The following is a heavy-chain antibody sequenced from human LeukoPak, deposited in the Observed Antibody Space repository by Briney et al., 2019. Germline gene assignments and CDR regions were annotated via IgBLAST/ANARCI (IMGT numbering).Heavy chain of an antibody. V-gene: IGHV4-4*02. CDR2: IYHSGST. CDR3: ARGDTAMVRGYYYYYMDV. CDR1: GGSISSPVW. J-gene: IGHJ6*03. Sequence: SETLSLTCAVSGGSISSPVWWSWVRQPPGKGLEWIGEIYHSGSTNYSPSLKSRVTISVDTSKNQFSLKLSSVTAADTAVYYCARGDTAMVRGYYYYYMDVWGKGTTVTVSS. D-gene: IGHD5-18*01.